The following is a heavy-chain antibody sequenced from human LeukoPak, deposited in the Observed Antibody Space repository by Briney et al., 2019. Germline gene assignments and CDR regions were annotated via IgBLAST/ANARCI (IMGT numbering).Heavy chain of an antibody. D-gene: IGHD1-26*01. Sequence: PGGSLRLSCAASGFTFSGSAMHWVRQASGKGLEWVGRIRSKANSYATAYAASVKGRFTISRDDSKNTAYLQMNSLKTEDTAVYCCTKGVGATTSTLDYWGQGTLVTVSS. J-gene: IGHJ4*02. CDR3: TKGVGATTSTLDY. CDR2: IRSKANSYAT. V-gene: IGHV3-73*01. CDR1: GFTFSGSA.